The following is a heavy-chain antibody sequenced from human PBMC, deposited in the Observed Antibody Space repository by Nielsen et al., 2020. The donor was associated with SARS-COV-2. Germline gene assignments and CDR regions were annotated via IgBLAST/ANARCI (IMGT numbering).Heavy chain of an antibody. CDR1: GYSISSGYY. J-gene: IGHJ5*02. Sequence: SETLSLTCTVSGYSISSGYYWGWIRQPPGKGLEWIGSIYHSGSTYYNPSLKSRVTISVDTSKNQFSLKLSSVTAADTAVYYCARVHIILWLHRGNWFDPWGQGTLVTVSS. D-gene: IGHD5-18*01. CDR3: ARVHIILWLHRGNWFDP. V-gene: IGHV4-38-2*02. CDR2: IYHSGST.